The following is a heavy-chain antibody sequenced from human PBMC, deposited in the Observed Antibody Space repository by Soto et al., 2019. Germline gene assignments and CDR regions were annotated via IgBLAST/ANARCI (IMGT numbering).Heavy chain of an antibody. CDR3: ARKNIVVVTAAMTVNYYYYGMDV. Sequence: VESLTIFCQAPGYSFTSYGISSVVQMPGKGLEGIGSIDPSDSYTNYSPSFQGHVTTSADKSISTAYLQWRSLKASDTAMYYCARKNIVVVTAAMTVNYYYYGMDVWGQGTTVTVSS. V-gene: IGHV5-10-1*01. J-gene: IGHJ6*01. D-gene: IGHD2-2*01. CDR1: GYSFTSYG. CDR2: IDPSDSYT.